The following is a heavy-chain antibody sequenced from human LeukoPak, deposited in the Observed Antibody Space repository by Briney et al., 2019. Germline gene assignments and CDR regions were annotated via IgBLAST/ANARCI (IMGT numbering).Heavy chain of an antibody. V-gene: IGHV1-3*03. D-gene: IGHD6-19*01. CDR3: ARGASSGWYPPYYYYYYYMDV. Sequence: ASVKVSCKASGYTFTSYAMHWVRQAPGQRLEWMGWINAGNGNTKYSQEFQGRVTITRDTSASTAYMELSSLRSEDTAVYYCARGASSGWYPPYYYYYYYMDVWGKGTTVTISS. CDR2: INAGNGNT. J-gene: IGHJ6*03. CDR1: GYTFTSYA.